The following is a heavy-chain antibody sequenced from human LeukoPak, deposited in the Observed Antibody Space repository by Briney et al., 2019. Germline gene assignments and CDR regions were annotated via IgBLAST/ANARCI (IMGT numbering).Heavy chain of an antibody. V-gene: IGHV3-30*02. D-gene: IGHD6-19*01. Sequence: GGSLRLSCVVSGFTLANYAMHWARQAPGKGLEWVAFMRHDGSNKDYPDSVRGRFTISRDNAKNTLYLQMNSLRAEDTAVYFCARVAVGEYNFHHWGQGTLVTVSS. CDR3: ARVAVGEYNFHH. CDR2: MRHDGSNK. CDR1: GFTLANYA. J-gene: IGHJ4*02.